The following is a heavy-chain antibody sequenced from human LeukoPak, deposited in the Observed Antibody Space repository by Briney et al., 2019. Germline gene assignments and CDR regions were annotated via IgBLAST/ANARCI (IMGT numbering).Heavy chain of an antibody. D-gene: IGHD3-22*01. J-gene: IGHJ4*02. V-gene: IGHV3-7*04. CDR1: GFTFSSYW. Sequence: GGSLRLSCAASGFTFSSYWMSWVRQAPGKGLEWVANIKQDGSEKYYVDSVKGRFTISRDNAKNSLYLQMNSLRAEDTAVYYCARGYYGSATYRLPYDYWGQGTLVTVSS. CDR2: IKQDGSEK. CDR3: ARGYYGSATYRLPYDY.